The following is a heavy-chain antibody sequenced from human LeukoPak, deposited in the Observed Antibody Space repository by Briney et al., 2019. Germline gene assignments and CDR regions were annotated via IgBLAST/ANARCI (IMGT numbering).Heavy chain of an antibody. V-gene: IGHV4-34*01. CDR3: ARVSSGSDPDY. D-gene: IGHD6-19*01. CDR1: GGSFSGYY. CDR2: INHGGST. Sequence: SETLSLTCAVYGGSFSGYYWSWIRQPPGKGLEWIGEINHGGSTNYNPSLKSRVTISVDTSKNQFSLKLSSVTAADTAVYYCARVSSGSDPDYWGQGTLVTVSS. J-gene: IGHJ4*02.